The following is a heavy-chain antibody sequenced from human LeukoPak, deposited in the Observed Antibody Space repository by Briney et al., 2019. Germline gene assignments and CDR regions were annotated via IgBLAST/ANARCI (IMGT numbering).Heavy chain of an antibody. D-gene: IGHD3-22*01. V-gene: IGHV3-23*01. CDR1: GFTFSSYA. CDR3: AKDPGWLVVGAFDI. J-gene: IGHJ3*02. Sequence: GGSLRLSCAASGFTFSSYAMSWVRQAPGKGLEWVSAISGSGGSTYYADSVKGRFTISRDNSKNALYLQMNRLRAEDTAVYYGAKDPGWLVVGAFDIWGQGTMVTVSS. CDR2: ISGSGGST.